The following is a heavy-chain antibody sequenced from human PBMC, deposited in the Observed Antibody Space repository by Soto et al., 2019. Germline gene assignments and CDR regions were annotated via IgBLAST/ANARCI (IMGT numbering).Heavy chain of an antibody. J-gene: IGHJ6*02. D-gene: IGHD5-18*01. Sequence: PGGSLRLSCAASGFTFSSYAMHWGRQGPSKGQEWVAVISYDGSNKYYADSVKGRFTISRDNSKNTLYLQMNSLRAEDKAVYYCARAGPSGDTAMDYYYCGMDVWGQGTTVTVSS. CDR1: GFTFSSYA. V-gene: IGHV3-30-3*01. CDR2: ISYDGSNK. CDR3: ARAGPSGDTAMDYYYCGMDV.